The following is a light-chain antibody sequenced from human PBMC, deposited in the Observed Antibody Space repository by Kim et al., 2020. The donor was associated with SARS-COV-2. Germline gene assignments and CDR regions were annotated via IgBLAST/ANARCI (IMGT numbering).Light chain of an antibody. J-gene: IGKJ4*01. CDR3: QQYYNYPLT. V-gene: IGKV1-16*02. Sequence: DIQMTQSPPSLSASVGDRVTITCRASQGITTSLAWFQQKPGKAPKSLIYAASNLQSGVPSKFSGSGSGTDFTLTINTLQPEDFATYYCQQYYNYPLTFGGGTKVDIK. CDR1: QGITTS. CDR2: AAS.